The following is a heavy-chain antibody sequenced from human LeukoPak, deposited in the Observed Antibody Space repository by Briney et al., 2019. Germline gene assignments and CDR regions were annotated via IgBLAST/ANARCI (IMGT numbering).Heavy chain of an antibody. CDR3: ARRASSSSGPWYAY. V-gene: IGHV1-18*01. CDR2: ISAYNGNT. CDR1: GYTFTSYG. J-gene: IGHJ4*02. D-gene: IGHD6-6*01. Sequence: ASVKVSCKASGYTFTSYGISWVRQAPGQGLEWMGSISAYNGNTNYAQKLQGRVTMTTDTSTSTAYMELRSLRSDDTAVYYCARRASSSSGPWYAYWGQGTLVTVSS.